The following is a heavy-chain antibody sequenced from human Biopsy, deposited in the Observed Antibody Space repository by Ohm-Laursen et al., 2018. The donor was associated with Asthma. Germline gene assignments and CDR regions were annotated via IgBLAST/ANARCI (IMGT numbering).Heavy chain of an antibody. CDR1: SGSGGYMRRGNYY. V-gene: IGHV4-39*01. Sequence: SDTLSLTCSLSSGSGGYMRRGNYYWGWISQPPGKGLEWFGRIYYSGTTYYNPSLEIRVTVSPDTTKNRFSQKLTSVAAADTAVYYCVRGSSSWHHGPFHYYYGLDVWGQGTTATVSS. J-gene: IGHJ6*02. D-gene: IGHD6-13*01. CDR3: VRGSSSWHHGPFHYYYGLDV. CDR2: IYYSGTT.